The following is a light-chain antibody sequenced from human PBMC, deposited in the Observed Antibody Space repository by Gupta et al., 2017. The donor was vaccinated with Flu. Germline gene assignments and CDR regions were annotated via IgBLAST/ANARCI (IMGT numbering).Light chain of an antibody. CDR3: RSFVAHNTPV. J-gene: IGLJ2*01. Sequence: DQQHPDKVPKLILYDVTKRPSGVSIRFSGSKSGNTASLRISGLQAEAEADYYCRSFVAHNTPVFGGGTKLTVL. CDR2: DVT. V-gene: IGLV2-23*02.